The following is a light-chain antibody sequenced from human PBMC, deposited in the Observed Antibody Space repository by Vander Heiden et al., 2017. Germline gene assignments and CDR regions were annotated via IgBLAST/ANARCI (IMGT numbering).Light chain of an antibody. CDR1: SNDVGGYNY. CDR2: DVT. J-gene: IGLJ2*01. Sequence: QSALTQPASVHGSPGQSITISCSGTSNDVGGYNYVSWYQQHPDKVPRLMMYDVTTRPSGVSNRFSGSKSGNTASLTISGLQAEDEADYYCSSYTTRGILIFGGGTKLTVL. CDR3: SSYTTRGILI. V-gene: IGLV2-14*03.